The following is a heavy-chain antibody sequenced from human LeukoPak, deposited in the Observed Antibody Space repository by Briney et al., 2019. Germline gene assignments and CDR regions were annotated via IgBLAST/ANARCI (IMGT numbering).Heavy chain of an antibody. CDR3: ARPASSSSRVGTNWFDP. V-gene: IGHV3-64*01. D-gene: IGHD6-6*01. Sequence: GGSLRLSCAASGFTFSSYAMHWVRQAPGKGLEYVSAISSNGGSTYYANSVKGRFTISRDNSKNTLYLQMGSLRAEDMAVYYCARPASSSSRVGTNWFDPWGQGTLVTVSS. CDR2: ISSNGGST. CDR1: GFTFSSYA. J-gene: IGHJ5*02.